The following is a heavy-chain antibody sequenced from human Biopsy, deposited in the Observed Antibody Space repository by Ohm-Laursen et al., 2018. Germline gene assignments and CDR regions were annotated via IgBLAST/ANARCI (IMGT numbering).Heavy chain of an antibody. CDR3: ARAGRYCSGGGCYSWFDS. J-gene: IGHJ5*01. CDR1: GFTFSTYW. V-gene: IGHV3-72*01. Sequence: GSLRLSCSASGFTFSTYWMTWVRQAPGKGLEWVGRIRDKANSYTTDYAASVKGRFTIPRDDSKNSLYLQMNSLKTEDTALYYCARAGRYCSGGGCYSWFDSWGQGTLVTVSS. D-gene: IGHD2-15*01. CDR2: IRDKANSYTT.